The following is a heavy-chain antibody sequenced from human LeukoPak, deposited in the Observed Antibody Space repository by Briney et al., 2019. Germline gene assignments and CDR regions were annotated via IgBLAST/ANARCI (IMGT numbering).Heavy chain of an antibody. CDR3: ARDVRGPDY. V-gene: IGHV3-30-3*01. CDR2: ISYDGSNK. CDR1: GFTFSSYA. D-gene: IGHD3-10*02. J-gene: IGHJ4*02. Sequence: GGSLRLSCAASGFTFSSYAMHWVRQAPGKGLEWVAVISYDGSNKYYADSVKGRFTISRDNSKNTLYLQMNSLRAEDTAVYYCARDVRGPDYWGQGTLVTVSS.